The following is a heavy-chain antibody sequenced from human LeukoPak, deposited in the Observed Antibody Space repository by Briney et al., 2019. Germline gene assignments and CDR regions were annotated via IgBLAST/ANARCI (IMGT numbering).Heavy chain of an antibody. CDR1: GYTFTSYG. J-gene: IGHJ4*02. CDR3: ARGIPGYFSTSGYYYDY. V-gene: IGHV1-18*01. D-gene: IGHD3-22*01. Sequence: ASVKVSCKASGYTFTSYGISWVRQAPGQGLEWMGWISAYNGNTNYAQKLQGRVTMTTDTSTSTAYMELRSLRSDDTAVYYCARGIPGYFSTSGYYYDYWGQGTLVTVSS. CDR2: ISAYNGNT.